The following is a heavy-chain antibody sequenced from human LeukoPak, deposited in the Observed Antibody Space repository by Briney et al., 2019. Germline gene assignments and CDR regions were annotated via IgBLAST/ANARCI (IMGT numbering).Heavy chain of an antibody. V-gene: IGHV3-23*01. J-gene: IGHJ4*02. CDR3: AKDLRSSQDFDY. D-gene: IGHD4-17*01. CDR2: IRGRGGTT. CDR1: GFTFTNYA. Sequence: PGGSLRLSCVASGFTFTNYAMRWVRQAPGEGLGWVSYIRGRGGTTHYADSGKGGFTISRHNSTNTVYLQMNSLRAEDTAVYYCAKDLRSSQDFDYWGQGTLVTVSS.